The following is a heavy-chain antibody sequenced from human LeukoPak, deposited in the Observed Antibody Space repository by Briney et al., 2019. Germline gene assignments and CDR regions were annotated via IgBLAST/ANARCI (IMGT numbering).Heavy chain of an antibody. J-gene: IGHJ4*02. CDR1: GFSLSTYA. CDR3: AKDRKVYEGTYGDHDF. CDR2: LSGNGGGT. D-gene: IGHD4-17*01. V-gene: IGHV3-23*01. Sequence: GGSLRLPCTASGFSLSTYAMSWVRQTPGKGLEWVSGLSGNGGGTYYPDSVKGRFTVSRDNSKNTMFLQMNSLRAEDTALYYCAKDRKVYEGTYGDHDFWGQGTLVTVSS.